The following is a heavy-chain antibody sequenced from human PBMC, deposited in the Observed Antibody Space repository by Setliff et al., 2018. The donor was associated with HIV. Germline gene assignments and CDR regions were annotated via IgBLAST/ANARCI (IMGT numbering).Heavy chain of an antibody. CDR3: ARYTSKVDWFDP. V-gene: IGHV4-39*01. D-gene: IGHD2-2*02. CDR1: GDSITNDDYY. J-gene: IGHJ5*02. Sequence: PSETLSLTCTVSGDSITNDDYYWGWIRQPPGKGLEWIAIIHYNGRTYYDPSLKSRVTIFVDTSKTQFYLKLRSVTASDTAAYYCARYTSKVDWFDPWGQGTLVTVSS. CDR2: IHYNGRT.